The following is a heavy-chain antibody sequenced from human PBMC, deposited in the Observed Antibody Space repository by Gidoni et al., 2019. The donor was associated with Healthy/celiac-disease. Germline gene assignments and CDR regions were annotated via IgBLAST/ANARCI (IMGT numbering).Heavy chain of an antibody. CDR3: TRDLRGGYSASLGGY. J-gene: IGHJ4*02. CDR2: IRSKAYGGTT. V-gene: IGHV3-49*05. Sequence: EVQLVESGGGLVKPGRSLRLSCTASGFTFGAYAMSWFRQAPGKGLEWVGFIRSKAYGGTTEYAASVKGRFTISRDDSKSIAYLQMNSLKTEDTAVYYCTRDLRGGYSASLGGYWGQGTLVTVSS. D-gene: IGHD5-12*01. CDR1: GFTFGAYA.